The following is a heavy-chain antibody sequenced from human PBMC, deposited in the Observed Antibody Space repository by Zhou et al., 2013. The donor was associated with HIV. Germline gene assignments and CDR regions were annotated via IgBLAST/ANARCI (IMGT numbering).Heavy chain of an antibody. CDR3: ARSPDYYLDV. CDR1: GYTFTAYD. V-gene: IGHV1-8*03. Sequence: QVQLVQSGAEVKKPGAALRVSCKTSGYTFTAYDINWVRQATGQGLEWMGWIHPNNGNTAYAPKFQGRVTITSDTSTSTAYLELSSLTSEDTAVYYCARSPDYYLDVWGKGTTVTVSS. CDR2: IHPNNGNT. D-gene: IGHD3-10*01. J-gene: IGHJ6*04.